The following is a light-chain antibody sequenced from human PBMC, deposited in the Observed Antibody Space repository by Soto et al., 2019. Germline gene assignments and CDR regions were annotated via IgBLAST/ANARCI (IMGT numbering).Light chain of an antibody. J-gene: IGKJ1*01. Sequence: DIQMTQSPSSLSASVGDRVTITCRASQNISKYLNWYQQKLGKAPKLLIYVASSLQSGVPSRFSGSGSGTDFTLSISSLQPEDFATYYCHQTYGKHRTFGQGTKVDIK. V-gene: IGKV1-39*01. CDR3: HQTYGKHRT. CDR2: VAS. CDR1: QNISKY.